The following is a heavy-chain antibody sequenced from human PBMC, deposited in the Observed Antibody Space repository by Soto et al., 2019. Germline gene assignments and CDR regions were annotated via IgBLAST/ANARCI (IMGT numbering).Heavy chain of an antibody. D-gene: IGHD6-13*01. CDR1: GFTFSSYG. CDR2: ISYDGSNK. J-gene: IGHJ5*02. Sequence: GGSLRLSCAASGFTFSSYGMHWVRQAPGKGLEWVAVISYDGSNKYYADSVKGRFTISRDNSKNTLYLQMNSLRAEDTAVYYCAKGIAAAGTPWFDPWGQGTLVTVSS. V-gene: IGHV3-30*18. CDR3: AKGIAAAGTPWFDP.